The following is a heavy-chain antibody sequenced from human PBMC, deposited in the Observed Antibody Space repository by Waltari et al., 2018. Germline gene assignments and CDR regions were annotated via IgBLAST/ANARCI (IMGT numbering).Heavy chain of an antibody. V-gene: IGHV4-59*11. CDR1: GGSISSHY. J-gene: IGHJ3*02. Sequence: QVQLQESGPGLVKPSETLSLPCTVSGGSISSHYWRWIGQPPGKGLEWIGYIYYSGSTNYNPSLKSRVTISVDTSKNQFSLKLSSVTAADTAVYYCARDLSRLEGAFDIWGQGTMVTVSS. CDR2: IYYSGST. CDR3: ARDLSRLEGAFDI. D-gene: IGHD6-19*01.